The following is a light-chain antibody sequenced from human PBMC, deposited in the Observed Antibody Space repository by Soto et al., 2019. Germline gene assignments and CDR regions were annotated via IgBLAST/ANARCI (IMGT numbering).Light chain of an antibody. CDR1: QSVSSN. J-gene: IGKJ5*01. V-gene: IGKV3-15*01. Sequence: EVVMTQSLATLPVSLGERATLSCRASQSVSSNVAWYQQKPGLAPRLLIHTSATRATGIPARFSGRGSGTFFTLTISGLQSEDFATYYCQQYDNWPPTTFGQGTRLEIK. CDR3: QQYDNWPPTT. CDR2: TSA.